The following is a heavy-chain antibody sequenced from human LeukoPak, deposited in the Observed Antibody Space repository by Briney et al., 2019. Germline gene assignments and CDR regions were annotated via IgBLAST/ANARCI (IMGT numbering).Heavy chain of an antibody. D-gene: IGHD1-26*01. J-gene: IGHJ4*02. CDR2: IHTSGST. Sequence: PSETLSLTCTVSGGSVSSGNNYWTWIRQPAGKGLEWIGRIHTSGSTDYSPSLTSRVTISVDASKNQFSLNLSSVTAADTAVYYCARGHPSPRGSDEGADFWGQGTLVTVSS. V-gene: IGHV4-61*02. CDR1: GGSVSSGNNY. CDR3: ARGHPSPRGSDEGADF.